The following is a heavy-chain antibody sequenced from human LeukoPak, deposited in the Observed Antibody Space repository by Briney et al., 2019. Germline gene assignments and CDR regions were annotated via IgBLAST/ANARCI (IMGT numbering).Heavy chain of an antibody. D-gene: IGHD4-11*01. Sequence: SEKLSFTGAGSGGTMTYFYWIWLRQRPGKGRVWIGYIYYSGSTNYNPSLKSRLAISVDTSKNQFSLRLSSVTAADTAVYYCARLRGNYFPDYWGQGTLVTVSS. CDR1: GGTMTYFY. CDR2: IYYSGST. V-gene: IGHV4-59*01. CDR3: ARLRGNYFPDY. J-gene: IGHJ4*02.